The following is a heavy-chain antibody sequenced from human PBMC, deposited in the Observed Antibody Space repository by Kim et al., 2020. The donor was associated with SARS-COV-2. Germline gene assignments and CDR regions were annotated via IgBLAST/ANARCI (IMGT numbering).Heavy chain of an antibody. Sequence: VKGRFTSSRDNAKNSMYLQMNSRRGEDTAVFYCARGAFWSGYYTEYYFDYWGQGTLVTVSS. CDR3: ARGAFWSGYYTEYYFDY. V-gene: IGHV3-48*03. J-gene: IGHJ4*02. D-gene: IGHD3-3*01.